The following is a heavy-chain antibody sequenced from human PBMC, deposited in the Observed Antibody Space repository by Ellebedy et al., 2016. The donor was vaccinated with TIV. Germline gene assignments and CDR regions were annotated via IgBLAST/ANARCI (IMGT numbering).Heavy chain of an antibody. CDR2: VFSRGYT. J-gene: IGHJ4*02. CDR3: ARGYDNTGFYDCPYDH. V-gene: IGHV4-59*01. D-gene: IGHD2-21*02. Sequence: MPGGSLRLSCSVSGGSIGRYFWTWIRQSPEKGLEWIGYVFSRGYTNYNPSLESRVTLSIDTSKCQFSLRLTSVTAADTAVYYCARGYDNTGFYDCPYDHWGQGTLVTVSS. CDR1: GGSIGRYF.